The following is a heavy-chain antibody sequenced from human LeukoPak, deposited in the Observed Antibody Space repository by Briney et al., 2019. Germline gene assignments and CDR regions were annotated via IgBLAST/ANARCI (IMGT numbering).Heavy chain of an antibody. J-gene: IGHJ3*02. V-gene: IGHV5-51*01. CDR3: ASRYYDILTGHDAFDI. Sequence: GESLKISCKGSGYRFTSYWIGWVRQMPGKGLEWMGIIYPGDSDTRYSPSFQGQVTISADKSISTAYLQWSSLKASDTAMYYCASRYYDILTGHDAFDIWGQGTMVTVSS. CDR2: IYPGDSDT. D-gene: IGHD3-9*01. CDR1: GYRFTSYW.